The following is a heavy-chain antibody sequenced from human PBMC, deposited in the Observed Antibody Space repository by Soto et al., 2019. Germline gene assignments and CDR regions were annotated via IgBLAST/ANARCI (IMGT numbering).Heavy chain of an antibody. Sequence: QVQLVESGGGVVQPGRSLRLSCAASGFTFSSYGMHWVRQAPGKGLEWVAVISYDGSNKYYADSVKGRFTISRDNSKNTQYLQMNSLRAEDTAVYYCAKNRPLDYWGQGTLVTVSS. J-gene: IGHJ4*02. CDR1: GFTFSSYG. CDR2: ISYDGSNK. V-gene: IGHV3-30*18. CDR3: AKNRPLDY.